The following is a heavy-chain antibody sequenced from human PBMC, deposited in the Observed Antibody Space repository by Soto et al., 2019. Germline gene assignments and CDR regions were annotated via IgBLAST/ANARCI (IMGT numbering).Heavy chain of an antibody. D-gene: IGHD3-10*02. CDR3: ARDHGMFLSYYYYGMDV. CDR2: ISYDGSNT. Sequence: QVQLVESGGGVVQPGRSLTLSCAASGFTFSRFSMHWVRQAPGKGLAWVEVISYDGSNTNYAASVKGRFNIYRDDSKNTVFLQMNNLRGEDSAVYYCARDHGMFLSYYYYGMDVWGQGTTVSVSS. V-gene: IGHV3-30-3*01. CDR1: GFTFSRFS. J-gene: IGHJ6*02.